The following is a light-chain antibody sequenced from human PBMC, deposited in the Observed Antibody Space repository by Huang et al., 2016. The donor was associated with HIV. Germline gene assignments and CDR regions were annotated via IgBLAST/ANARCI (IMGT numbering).Light chain of an antibody. CDR1: QGISNS. Sequence: DIQMTQSPSSLSASVGDRVTITCRASQGISNSLAWYQQKPGKAPKLLLDAASRLESGVPSRFSGSGSGAQYTLTISSLQPEDIATYYCQQYFTTPYTFGQGTKLEIK. J-gene: IGKJ2*01. CDR2: AAS. CDR3: QQYFTTPYT. V-gene: IGKV1-NL1*01.